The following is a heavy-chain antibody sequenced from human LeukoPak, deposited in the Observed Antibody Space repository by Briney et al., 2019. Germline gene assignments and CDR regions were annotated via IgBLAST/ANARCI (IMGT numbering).Heavy chain of an antibody. Sequence: ASVKVSCKASGYTFTSYGISWVRQAPGQGLEWMGGIIPIFGTANYAQKFQGRVTITADESTSTAYMELSSLRSEDTAVYYCAREGPKNIVVVPAATNYFDYWGQGTLVTVSS. D-gene: IGHD2-2*01. CDR1: GYTFTSYG. J-gene: IGHJ4*02. V-gene: IGHV1-69*13. CDR3: AREGPKNIVVVPAATNYFDY. CDR2: IIPIFGTA.